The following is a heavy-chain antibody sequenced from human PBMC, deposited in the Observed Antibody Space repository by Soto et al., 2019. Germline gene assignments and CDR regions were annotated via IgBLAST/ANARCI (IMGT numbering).Heavy chain of an antibody. V-gene: IGHV3-30*03. D-gene: IGHD2-15*01. Sequence: QVQLVESGGGVVQPGRSLRLSCAASDFTFSDYVMHWVRQAPGKGLEWVARISYDGNYKYYADPVKGRFTNSRDTSTNTRFLQMNSLKLDDTAVDYCARERGGYCSGGSLLLFADWGQGTLVTVSS. CDR3: ARERGGYCSGGSLLLFAD. CDR2: ISYDGNYK. CDR1: DFTFSDYV. J-gene: IGHJ4*02.